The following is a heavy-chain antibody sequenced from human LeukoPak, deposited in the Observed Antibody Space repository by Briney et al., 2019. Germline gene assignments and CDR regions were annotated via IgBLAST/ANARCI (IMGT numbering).Heavy chain of an antibody. J-gene: IGHJ4*02. Sequence: PGGSLRLSCAASGFTFSSYAMHWVRQAPGKGLEWVAVISYDGSNKYYADSVKGRFTISRDNSKNTLYLQMNSLRAEDTAVYYCARVWYSSGWFDYWGQGTLVTVSS. CDR1: GFTFSSYA. D-gene: IGHD6-19*01. CDR2: ISYDGSNK. CDR3: ARVWYSSGWFDY. V-gene: IGHV3-30-3*01.